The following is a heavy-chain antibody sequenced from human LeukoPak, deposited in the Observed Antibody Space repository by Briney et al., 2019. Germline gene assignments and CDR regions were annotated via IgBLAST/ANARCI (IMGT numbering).Heavy chain of an antibody. CDR1: GYTFTDDH. V-gene: IGHV1-2*02. D-gene: IGHD7-27*01. CDR2: INPNSGGT. J-gene: IGHJ3*02. CDR3: ARELGRNAFDI. Sequence: ASVKVSCKASGYTFTDDHMYWIRQAPGQGPECMGWINPNSGGTNYAQKFQGRITMTRDTSISTAYMELSRMTSDDTAIYFCARELGRNAFDIWGQGTMVTVSP.